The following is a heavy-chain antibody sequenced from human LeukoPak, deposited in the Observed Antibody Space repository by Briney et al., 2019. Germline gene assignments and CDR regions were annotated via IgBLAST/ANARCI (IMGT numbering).Heavy chain of an antibody. D-gene: IGHD3-22*01. J-gene: IGHJ4*02. CDR3: ARDYYDSSGYYYTFDY. CDR1: GGTFSSYA. Sequence: SVTVSLTASGGTFSSYAISWGRQAPGRRLEWMGGIIPIFHTANYAQKFQGRVTITTDESTSTAYMVLSSLRSEDTAVYYCARDYYDSSGYYYTFDYWGQGTLVTVSS. V-gene: IGHV1-69*05. CDR2: IIPIFHTA.